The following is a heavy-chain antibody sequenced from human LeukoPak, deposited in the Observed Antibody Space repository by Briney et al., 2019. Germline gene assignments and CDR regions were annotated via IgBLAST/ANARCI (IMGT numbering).Heavy chain of an antibody. CDR2: INQDGSER. V-gene: IGHV3-7*01. CDR3: ATLRNSYFDP. D-gene: IGHD5-18*01. J-gene: IGHJ5*02. Sequence: TGGSLRLSCAASGFTFSNYWVSWVRQAPGKGREWVASINQDGSERFYVDSVRGRFTISRDSARNSLFLQMNSLRAEDTALYYCATLRNSYFDPWGQGTLVTVSS. CDR1: GFTFSNYW.